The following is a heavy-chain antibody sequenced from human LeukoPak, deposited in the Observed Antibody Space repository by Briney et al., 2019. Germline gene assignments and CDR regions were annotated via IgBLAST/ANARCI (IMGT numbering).Heavy chain of an antibody. D-gene: IGHD6-6*01. CDR3: ARSTYSSSSSV. V-gene: IGHV3-7*03. CDR2: INSDGSEG. CDR1: GFTFSGFW. J-gene: IGHJ3*01. Sequence: GGSLRLSCAVSGFTFSGFWMSWSRQAPGKGLEWVASINSDGSEGYYADVVKGRFTISRDNAKNSLYLQINSLRAEDTVVYYCARSTYSSSSSVWGQGTMVTVSS.